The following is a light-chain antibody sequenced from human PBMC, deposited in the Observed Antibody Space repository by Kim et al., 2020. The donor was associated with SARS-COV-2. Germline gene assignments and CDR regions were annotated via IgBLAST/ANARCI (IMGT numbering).Light chain of an antibody. V-gene: IGLV4-69*01. CDR1: SGHSNYA. CDR2: INSDGSH. Sequence: QPVLTQSPSASASLGASVKLTCTLSSGHSNYAITWHQQQPEKGPRYLMKINSDGSHSKGDEIPDRFSGSSSGAERYLIISSLQSEDEADYYCQTWGTGVIFGGGTKVTVL. CDR3: QTWGTGVI. J-gene: IGLJ2*01.